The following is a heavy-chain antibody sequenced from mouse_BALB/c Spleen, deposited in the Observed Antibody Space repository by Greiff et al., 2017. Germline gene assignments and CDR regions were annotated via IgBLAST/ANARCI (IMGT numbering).Heavy chain of an antibody. CDR3: ARKGDYDEGTFAY. CDR2: ISYSGST. V-gene: IGHV3-2*02. Sequence: EVKLQESGPGLVKPSQSLSLTCTVTGYSITSDYAWNWIRQFPGNKLEWMGYISYSGSTSYNPSLKSRISITRDTSKNQFFLQLNSVTTEDTATYYCARKGDYDEGTFAYWGQGTLVTVSA. CDR1: GYSITSDYA. D-gene: IGHD2-4*01. J-gene: IGHJ3*01.